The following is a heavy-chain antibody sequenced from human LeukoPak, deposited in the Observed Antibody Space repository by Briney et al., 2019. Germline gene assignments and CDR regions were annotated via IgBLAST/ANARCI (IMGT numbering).Heavy chain of an antibody. V-gene: IGHV3-21*01. CDR3: ARLRREGYCSSTSCSYYYYMDA. CDR2: ISSSSSYI. J-gene: IGHJ6*03. D-gene: IGHD2-2*01. CDR1: GFTFSSYS. Sequence: GGSLRLSCAASGFTFSSYSMNWVRQAPGKGLEWVSSISSSSSYIYYADSVKGRFTISRDNAKNSLYLQMNSLRAEDTAVYYCARLRREGYCSSTSCSYYYYMDAWGKGTTVTVSS.